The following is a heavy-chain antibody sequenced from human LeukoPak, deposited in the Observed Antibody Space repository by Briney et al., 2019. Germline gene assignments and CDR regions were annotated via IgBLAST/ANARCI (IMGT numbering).Heavy chain of an antibody. CDR3: ASSIGGADDY. CDR2: INGLGNNT. J-gene: IGHJ4*02. CDR1: GFTFSTSW. V-gene: IGHV3-74*01. Sequence: PGGSLRLSCAASGFTFSTSWMHWVRQAPGKGLLWLSRINGLGNNTRYADSVEGRFTISRDNARNTLYLHLKGLRVDDTAVYYCASSIGGADDYWGQGTVVTVSS. D-gene: IGHD1-26*01.